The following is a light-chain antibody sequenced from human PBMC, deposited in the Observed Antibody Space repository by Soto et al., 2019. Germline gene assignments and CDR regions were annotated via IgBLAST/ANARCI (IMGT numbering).Light chain of an antibody. CDR1: QSVSSN. Sequence: EIVLTQSPGTLSLSPGERVTLSCRASQSVSSNLAWYQQKPGQAPRLLIYGASTRATGIPARFSGSGSGTDFTLTITSLETEDFAVYYCQQRANWSPITFGRGTRLEIK. V-gene: IGKV3-11*01. J-gene: IGKJ5*01. CDR2: GAS. CDR3: QQRANWSPIT.